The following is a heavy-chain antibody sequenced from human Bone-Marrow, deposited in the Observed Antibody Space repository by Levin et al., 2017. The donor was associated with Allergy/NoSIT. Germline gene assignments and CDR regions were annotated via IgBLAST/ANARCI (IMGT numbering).Heavy chain of an antibody. Sequence: GESLKISCAASGFTFSSYGMHWVRQAPGKGLEWVAVISYDGSNKYYADSVKGRFTISRDNSKNTLYLQMNSLRAEDTAVYYCAKADLGYCSGGSCLSGGYFDYWGQGTLVTVSS. CDR2: ISYDGSNK. CDR3: AKADLGYCSGGSCLSGGYFDY. D-gene: IGHD2-15*01. J-gene: IGHJ4*02. V-gene: IGHV3-30*18. CDR1: GFTFSSYG.